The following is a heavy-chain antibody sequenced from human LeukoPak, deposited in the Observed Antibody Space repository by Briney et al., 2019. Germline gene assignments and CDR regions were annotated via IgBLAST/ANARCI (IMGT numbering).Heavy chain of an antibody. Sequence: PAGSLRLSCAASGFTISDYYIDWVRQAPGKGLEWVGRSRNKANSYTTEYAASVEGRFTISRDDSENSLYLQMNSLKTEDTAVYYCARSSGRSVFDYWGQGTLVTVSS. CDR2: SRNKANSYTT. V-gene: IGHV3-72*01. CDR3: ARSSGRSVFDY. D-gene: IGHD1-26*01. CDR1: GFTISDYY. J-gene: IGHJ4*02.